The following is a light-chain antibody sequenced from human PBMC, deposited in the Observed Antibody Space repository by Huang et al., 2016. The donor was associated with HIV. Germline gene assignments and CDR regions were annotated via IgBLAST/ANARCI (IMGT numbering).Light chain of an antibody. CDR3: QQFNNYPLT. CDR2: AAS. CDR1: QGVSSF. J-gene: IGKJ4*01. V-gene: IGKV1-9*01. Sequence: IQLTQSPSSLSASVGDRVTITCRASQGVSSFLDWYQQKPGKAPKLLMYAASTLHSGVPLRFSGSGSGTDFTLTISILQPEDFATYYCQQFNNYPLTFGGGTKVEIK.